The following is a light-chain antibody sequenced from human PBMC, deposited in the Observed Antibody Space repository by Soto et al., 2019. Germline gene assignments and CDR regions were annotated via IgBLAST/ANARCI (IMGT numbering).Light chain of an antibody. Sequence: QSALTQPASVSGSPGQSITISCTGTSSDLAIYNYVSWYQQQPGKAPKLMIYQVTNRPSGVSNRFSGFRSGNTASLTISGLQAENEADYYCSSYTHSSNYVFGTRTKV. CDR1: SSDLAIYNY. CDR2: QVT. CDR3: SSYTHSSNYV. V-gene: IGLV2-14*01. J-gene: IGLJ1*01.